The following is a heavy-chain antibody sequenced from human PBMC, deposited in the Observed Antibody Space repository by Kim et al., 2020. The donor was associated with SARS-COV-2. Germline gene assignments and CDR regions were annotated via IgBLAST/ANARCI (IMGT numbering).Heavy chain of an antibody. Sequence: ASVKVSCKASGYTFTNYGVHWVRQAPGQSLEWMGWVNAGNGDTHYSPKFRDRVTMTRDTYATTAYMELRSLRSEDTAVYYCARPSFCAGGICPYYDYWGPGTLVTVSS. D-gene: IGHD2-8*02. J-gene: IGHJ4*02. V-gene: IGHV1-3*01. CDR1: GYTFTNYG. CDR2: VNAGNGDT. CDR3: ARPSFCAGGICPYYDY.